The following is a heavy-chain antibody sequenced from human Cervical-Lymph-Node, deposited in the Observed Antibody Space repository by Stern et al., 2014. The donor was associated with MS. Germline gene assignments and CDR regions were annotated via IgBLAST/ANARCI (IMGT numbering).Heavy chain of an antibody. CDR1: GFTFSHYW. CDR2: INKDGSEK. J-gene: IGHJ4*02. Sequence: EVHLVESGGGLVQPGGSLRLSCAGPGFTFSHYWMTWVRQAPGKGLEWVASINKDGSEKYYVASLKGRFTISRDNAKNSLYLQMPSLRADDTAVYYCARKTTAKNWGQGTLVTVSS. D-gene: IGHD4-17*01. CDR3: ARKTTAKN. V-gene: IGHV3-7*01.